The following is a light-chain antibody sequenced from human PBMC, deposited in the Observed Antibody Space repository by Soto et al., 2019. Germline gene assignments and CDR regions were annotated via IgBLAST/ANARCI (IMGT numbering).Light chain of an antibody. CDR2: DAS. CDR1: QSVSSN. V-gene: IGKV3D-15*01. Sequence: EVGLTQSPATLSVSPGERATLSCRASQSVSSNLAWYQQKPGQAPSLLIYDASNRATGIPARFSGSGSGTDFTLTISSLQPDDFATYYCQQYNSYSFGQGTKVDIK. CDR3: QQYNSYS. J-gene: IGKJ1*01.